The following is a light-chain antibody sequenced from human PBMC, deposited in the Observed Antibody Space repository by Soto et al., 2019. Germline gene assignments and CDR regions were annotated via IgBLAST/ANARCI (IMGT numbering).Light chain of an antibody. CDR1: SSDVAKYEY. V-gene: IGLV2-11*01. CDR2: DVT. Sequence: QSALAQPRSVSGSPGQSVTISCTGSSSDVAKYEYVSWYQQNPGKAPKLLIYDVTKRPSGVPDRFSGSKFGNTASLTISGLRPEDDADYFCKSYAGSNTYVFGSGTKV. CDR3: KSYAGSNTYV. J-gene: IGLJ1*01.